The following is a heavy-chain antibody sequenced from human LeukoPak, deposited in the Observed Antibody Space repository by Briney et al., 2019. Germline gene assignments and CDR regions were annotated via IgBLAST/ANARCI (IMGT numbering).Heavy chain of an antibody. J-gene: IGHJ2*01. CDR3: ASTWEWLVRGYFDL. V-gene: IGHV4-34*01. CDR2: VNHSGST. Sequence: KPSETLSLTCAVYGGSFSAYYRSWIRQPPGKGLEWVGEVNHSGSTNYNPSLKSRVTISVDTSKNQFSLKLSSVTAADTAVYYCASTWEWLVRGYFDLWGRGTLVTVSS. D-gene: IGHD6-19*01. CDR1: GGSFSAYY.